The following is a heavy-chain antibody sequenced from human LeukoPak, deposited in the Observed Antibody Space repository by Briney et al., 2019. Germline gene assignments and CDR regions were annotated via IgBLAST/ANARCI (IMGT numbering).Heavy chain of an antibody. CDR1: GFTFSNYE. V-gene: IGHV3-48*03. CDR3: ARDSVAGSQDAFGI. D-gene: IGHD6-19*01. CDR2: ITSSGNTI. Sequence: GGSLRLSCAASGFTFSNYEMNWVRQAPGKGLEWLSYITSSGNTIYYADSVKGRFTISRDNAKNSLYLQMNSLRAEDTAVYYCARDSVAGSQDAFGIWGQGTMVTVSS. J-gene: IGHJ3*02.